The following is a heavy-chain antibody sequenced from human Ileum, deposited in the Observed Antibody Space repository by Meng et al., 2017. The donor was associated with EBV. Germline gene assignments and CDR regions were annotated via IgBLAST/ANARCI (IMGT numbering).Heavy chain of an antibody. CDR1: GGSFRGNY. CDR2: INESGST. J-gene: IGHJ4*02. Sequence: QGPLQQCGAVLLKPSETLSITCADYGGSFRGNYWSWIRQSPGKRLEWIGEINESGSTNYNPSLKSRVTILMDTSKNQFSLKLTSVTAADAAVYYCRNAFCSAAAGCSDYWGQGTLVTVSS. V-gene: IGHV4-34*01. CDR3: RNAFCSAAAGCSDY. D-gene: IGHD3-3*01.